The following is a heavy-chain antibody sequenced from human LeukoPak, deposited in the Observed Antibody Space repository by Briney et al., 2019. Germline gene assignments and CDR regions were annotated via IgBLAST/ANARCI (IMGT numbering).Heavy chain of an antibody. V-gene: IGHV1-46*01. CDR3: ARERPPLLTGSRATRGPNWFDP. CDR2: INPSGGST. CDR1: GYTFTSYY. D-gene: IGHD1-20*01. Sequence: ASVKVSCKASGYTFTSYYMHWVRQAPGQGLEWMGIINPSGGSTSYAQKFQGRVTMTRDTSTSTVYMELSSLRSEDTAVYYCARERPPLLTGSRATRGPNWFDPWGQGTLVTVSS. J-gene: IGHJ5*02.